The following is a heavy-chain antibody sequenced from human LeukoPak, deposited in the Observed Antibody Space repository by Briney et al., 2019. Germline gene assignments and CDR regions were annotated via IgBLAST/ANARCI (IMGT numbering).Heavy chain of an antibody. D-gene: IGHD6-13*01. CDR3: ARDLIAAAGTPLYFDY. CDR2: IYYSGST. J-gene: IGHJ4*02. V-gene: IGHV4-39*07. CDR1: GGSISSSSYY. Sequence: PSETLSLTCTVSGGSISSSSYYWGWIRQPPGKGLEWIGSIYYSGSTYYNPSLKSRVAISVDTSKNQFSLKLSSVTAADTAVYYCARDLIAAAGTPLYFDYWGQGTLVTVSS.